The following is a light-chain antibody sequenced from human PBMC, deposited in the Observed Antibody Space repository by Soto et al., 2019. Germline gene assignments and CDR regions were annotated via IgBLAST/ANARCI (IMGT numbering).Light chain of an antibody. J-gene: IGKJ5*01. CDR3: QQSYSPIT. CDR2: DTS. V-gene: IGKV3-11*01. Sequence: EIVLTQSPATLSLSPGERATLSCRASQSVGSYLAWFQQTPGQAPRLLIYDTSNRATGIPARFSGSGSGTDFTLTISSLETEDFATYYCQQSYSPITFGQGTRLEIK. CDR1: QSVGSY.